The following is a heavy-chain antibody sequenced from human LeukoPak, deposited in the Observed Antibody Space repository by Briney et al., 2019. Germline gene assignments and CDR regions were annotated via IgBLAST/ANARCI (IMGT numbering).Heavy chain of an antibody. J-gene: IGHJ4*02. D-gene: IGHD2/OR15-2a*01. Sequence: HPGRSLRLSCAASGFTFSSYAMHWVRQAPGKGLEWVAVISYDGSNKYYADSVKGRFTISRDNSKNTLYLQMNSLRAEDTAVYYCARDSISDPLGVTFDYWGQGTLVTVSS. V-gene: IGHV3-30-3*01. CDR2: ISYDGSNK. CDR1: GFTFSSYA. CDR3: ARDSISDPLGVTFDY.